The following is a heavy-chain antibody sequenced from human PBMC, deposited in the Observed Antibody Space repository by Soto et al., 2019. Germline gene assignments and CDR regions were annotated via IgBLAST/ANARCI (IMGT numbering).Heavy chain of an antibody. Sequence: GGSLRLSCAASGFTFSSYAMTWVRQAPGKGLEWVSGVCGTGGSAYYADSVKGRFTISRDKSTNTLYLHMNSLRAEDTAVYYCTRGSAYSDYDLEYWGQGALVTVSS. V-gene: IGHV3-23*01. CDR1: GFTFSSYA. CDR2: VCGTGGSA. CDR3: TRGSAYSDYDLEY. D-gene: IGHD4-17*01. J-gene: IGHJ4*02.